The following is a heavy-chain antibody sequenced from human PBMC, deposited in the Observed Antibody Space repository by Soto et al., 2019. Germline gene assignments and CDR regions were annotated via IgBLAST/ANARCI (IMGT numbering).Heavy chain of an antibody. D-gene: IGHD1-1*01. CDR2: IYYSGST. J-gene: IGHJ6*02. V-gene: IGHV4-59*01. CDR1: GGSINSYY. CDR3: ARHQRIGGLDV. Sequence: ETLCITGSVFGGSINSYYWSWIRQPPGKGLEWIGYIYYSGSTNYNPSLKSRVTISVDTSKNQFSLKLSSVTAADTAVYYCARHQRIGGLDVWGQGTTVTVSS.